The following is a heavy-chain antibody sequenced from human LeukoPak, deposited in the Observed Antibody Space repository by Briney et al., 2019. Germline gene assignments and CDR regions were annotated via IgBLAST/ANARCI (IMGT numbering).Heavy chain of an antibody. CDR2: IYYSGST. J-gene: IGHJ6*04. V-gene: IGHV4-30-4*01. CDR3: ATGGGYSGYVV. Sequence: SQTLSLTCTVSGGSISSGDYYWSWNRQPPGKGLEWIGYIYYSGSTYYNPSLKSRVTISVDTSKNQFSLKLSSVTAADTAVYYCATGGGYSGYVVWGKGTTVTVSS. CDR1: GGSISSGDYY. D-gene: IGHD5-12*01.